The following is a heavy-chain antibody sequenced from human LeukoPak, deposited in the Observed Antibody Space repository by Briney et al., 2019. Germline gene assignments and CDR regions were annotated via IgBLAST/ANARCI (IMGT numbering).Heavy chain of an antibody. CDR2: IKQDGSEK. Sequence: GGSLRLSCAASGFTFSSYWMSWVRQAPGKGLEWVTNIKQDGSEKYYVDSVKGRFTISRDNAKNSLYLQMNSLRAEDTAVYYCARVTRGITMVRGVIMAFDYWGQGTLVTVSS. CDR3: ARVTRGITMVRGVIMAFDY. J-gene: IGHJ4*02. CDR1: GFTFSSYW. V-gene: IGHV3-7*01. D-gene: IGHD3-10*01.